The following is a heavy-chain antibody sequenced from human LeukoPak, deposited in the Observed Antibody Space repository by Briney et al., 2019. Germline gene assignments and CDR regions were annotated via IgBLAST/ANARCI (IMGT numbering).Heavy chain of an antibody. CDR2: MSYDGSNK. J-gene: IGHJ4*02. Sequence: GGSLRLSCAVSGFTFNSYAMHWVRQAPGKGLEWVAVMSYDGSNKYYADSVKGRFTISRDNSKNTLYLQMNSLRAEDTAVYYCARDKSDTPTRYWGQGTLVTVSS. CDR3: ARDKSDTPTRY. CDR1: GFTFNSYA. V-gene: IGHV3-30*14. D-gene: IGHD5-18*01.